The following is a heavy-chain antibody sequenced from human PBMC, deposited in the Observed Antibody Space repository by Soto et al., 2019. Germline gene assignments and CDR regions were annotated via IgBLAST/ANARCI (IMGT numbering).Heavy chain of an antibody. CDR2: IMSSTRTI. J-gene: IGHJ1*01. Sequence: EVRLVESGGGLVQPGGSLKLSCAASGFTFTDYSMNWVRQAPGKAPEWVSYIMSSTRTIYYADSVQGRFTISRDNAKSSLYLEMSSLRADDTAVYFCARAAFSSCYGFQHWGQGTLVTVSS. CDR3: ARAAFSSCYGFQH. V-gene: IGHV3-48*01. D-gene: IGHD2-2*01. CDR1: GFTFTDYS.